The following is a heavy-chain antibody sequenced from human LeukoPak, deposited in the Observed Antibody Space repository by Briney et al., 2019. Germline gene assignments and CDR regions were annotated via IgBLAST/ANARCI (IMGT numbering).Heavy chain of an antibody. CDR3: ASCSGRNNYYFDY. D-gene: IGHD3-10*02. CDR1: GGSITNYY. J-gene: IGHJ4*02. CDR2: VYYSGST. Sequence: SETLSLTCTVSGGSITNYYWSWIRQPPGKGLEWIGYVYYSGSTNYNPSLKSRVTISVDTSKNQSSLNLSSVTAADTAVYYCASCSGRNNYYFDYWGQGTLVTVSS. V-gene: IGHV4-59*01.